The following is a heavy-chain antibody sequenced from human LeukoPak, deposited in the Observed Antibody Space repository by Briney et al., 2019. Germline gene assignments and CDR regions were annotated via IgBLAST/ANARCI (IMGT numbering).Heavy chain of an antibody. CDR3: AKRGVVIRVILVGFHKEAYYFDS. CDR2: ISSSSSTI. CDR1: GFTFSSYS. V-gene: IGHV3-48*04. Sequence: GGPLRLSCAASGFTFSSYSMNWVRQAPGKGLEWVSYISSSSSTIYYADSVKGRFTISRDNAKNSLYLQMNSLRAEDTAVYFCAKRGVVIRVILVGFHKEAYYFDSWGQGALVTVSS. J-gene: IGHJ4*02. D-gene: IGHD3-22*01.